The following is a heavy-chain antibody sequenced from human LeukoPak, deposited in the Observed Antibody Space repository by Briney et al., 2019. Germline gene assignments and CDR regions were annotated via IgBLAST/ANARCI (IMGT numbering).Heavy chain of an antibody. CDR2: IYSSGSA. Sequence: SETLSLTCTVSGGSISSGSYYWTWSRQPAGRGLEWIGRIYSSGSANYNPSRKSRVTISVDTSKNQFSLSLSSVTAADTAVYYCARDSGSYQYLDYWGQGALVTVSS. CDR3: ARDSGSYQYLDY. D-gene: IGHD1-26*01. J-gene: IGHJ4*02. V-gene: IGHV4-61*02. CDR1: GGSISSGSYY.